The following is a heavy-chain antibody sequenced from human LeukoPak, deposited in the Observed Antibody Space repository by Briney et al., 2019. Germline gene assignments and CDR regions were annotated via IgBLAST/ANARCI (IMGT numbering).Heavy chain of an antibody. Sequence: SETLSLTCTVSGYSISSGYYWGWIRQPPGKGLEWIGSIYHSGSTYYNPSLKSRVTISVDTSKNQFSLKLSSVTAADTAVYYCARRGRNNWFDPWGQGTLVTVSS. J-gene: IGHJ5*02. CDR3: ARRGRNNWFDP. CDR2: IYHSGST. V-gene: IGHV4-38-2*02. CDR1: GYSISSGYY. D-gene: IGHD3-16*01.